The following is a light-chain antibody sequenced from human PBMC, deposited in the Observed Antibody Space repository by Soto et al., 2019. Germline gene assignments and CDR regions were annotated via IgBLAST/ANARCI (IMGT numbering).Light chain of an antibody. CDR1: QSIRTD. CDR3: QQYNNWHQWT. V-gene: IGKV3-15*01. CDR2: SAS. Sequence: EVVMTQSPATLSVSPGERATLSCRASQSIRTDLAWYQQKPGQAPSLLIFSASTRATGVPARFSGSGSGTEFTLTISSLQSEHFEVYYCQQYNNWHQWTFGQGTKV. J-gene: IGKJ1*01.